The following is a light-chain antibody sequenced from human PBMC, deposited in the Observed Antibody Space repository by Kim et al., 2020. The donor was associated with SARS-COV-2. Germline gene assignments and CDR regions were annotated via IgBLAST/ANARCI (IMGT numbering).Light chain of an antibody. V-gene: IGKV2-28*01. CDR2: LGS. Sequence: PDTRSCRCNHSILYMTEYTCLDWCLQKPGQSPQHQIYLGSNRASGDPDRFSGSESGTDFTLKISRVQAEDVEVYYCMQALQTPLTFGGGTKVDIK. CDR1: HSILYMTEYTC. CDR3: MQALQTPLT. J-gene: IGKJ4*01.